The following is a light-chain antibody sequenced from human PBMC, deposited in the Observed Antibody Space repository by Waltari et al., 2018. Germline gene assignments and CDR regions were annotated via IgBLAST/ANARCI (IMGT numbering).Light chain of an antibody. CDR3: QQYKSYPLT. V-gene: IGKV1-5*03. CDR1: QTLSTR. Sequence: DIQMTQSPPTLSASVGDRVTITCRASQTLSTRLAWYQQKPGKAPNLLIYKASSLESGGPSRFSGSGSGTEFTLTISSLQPDDFATYYCQQYKSYPLTFGQGTKVEIK. CDR2: KAS. J-gene: IGKJ1*01.